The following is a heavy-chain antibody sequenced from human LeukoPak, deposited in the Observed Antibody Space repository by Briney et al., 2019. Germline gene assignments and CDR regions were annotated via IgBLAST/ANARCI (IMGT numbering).Heavy chain of an antibody. CDR2: IYYSGST. CDR1: GGSISSYY. CDR3: ARYYSYYDSSGFDY. J-gene: IGHJ4*02. D-gene: IGHD3-22*01. V-gene: IGHV4-59*08. Sequence: SETLSLTCTVSGGSISSYYWSWIRQPPGKGLEWIGYIYYSGSTNYNPSLKSRVTISVDTSKNQFSLKLSSVTAADTAVYYCARYYSYYDSSGFDYWGRGTLVTVSS.